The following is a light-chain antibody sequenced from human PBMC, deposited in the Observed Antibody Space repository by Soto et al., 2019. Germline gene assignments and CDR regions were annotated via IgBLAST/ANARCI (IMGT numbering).Light chain of an antibody. CDR3: QQANSFPS. J-gene: IGKJ5*01. Sequence: DIQMTQSPSSVSASVGDRVTITCRASQDVSNWLAWYQQKPGKAPKLLISGASSLQSGVPSRFSGSGSGTDFSLTISSLQPEDFATYFCQQANSFPSFGQGTRLEIK. CDR1: QDVSNW. CDR2: GAS. V-gene: IGKV1-12*02.